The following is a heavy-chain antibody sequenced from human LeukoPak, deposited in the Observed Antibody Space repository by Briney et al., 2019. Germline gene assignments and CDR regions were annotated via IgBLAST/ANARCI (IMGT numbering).Heavy chain of an antibody. CDR2: IYYSGST. D-gene: IGHD1-26*01. Sequence: PSETLSLTCTVSGGSISSSSYYWGWIRQPPGKGLEWIGSIYYSGSTYYSPSLKSRVTISVDTSKNQFSLKLSSVTAADTAVYYCARHGRWELRYYFDYWGQGTLITVSS. CDR3: ARHGRWELRYYFDY. V-gene: IGHV4-39*01. J-gene: IGHJ4*02. CDR1: GGSISSSSYY.